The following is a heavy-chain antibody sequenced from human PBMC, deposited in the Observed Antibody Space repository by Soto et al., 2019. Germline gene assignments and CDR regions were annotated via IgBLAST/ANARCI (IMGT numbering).Heavy chain of an antibody. CDR3: ARDVSPGSSSMYLDAFDI. J-gene: IGHJ3*02. V-gene: IGHV3-7*05. CDR2: IRGDGSKK. CDR1: GFAFGSYW. Sequence: EVPLVESGGTLVQPGGSLRLSCEGSGFAFGSYWMTWVRQAPGKGLEWVANIRGDGSKKSYLDSVSGRFTIFRDNAENSLYLQMNSLRDEDTALYYCARDVSPGSSSMYLDAFDIWGQGTMVTVSS. D-gene: IGHD6-13*01.